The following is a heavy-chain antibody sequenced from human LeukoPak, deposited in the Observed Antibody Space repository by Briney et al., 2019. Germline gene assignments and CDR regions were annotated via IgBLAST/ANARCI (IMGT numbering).Heavy chain of an antibody. J-gene: IGHJ4*02. V-gene: IGHV3-53*01. D-gene: IGHD3-22*01. CDR3: ARAPFYYDSSGYPYLDG. CDR2: MYTGGST. CDR1: GFTISTNY. Sequence: GGSLRLSCAASGFTISTNYMSWVRQAPGKGLEWVSVMYTGGSTYYADSVKGRFTISRDNSKNTLYLQMNSLRAEDTALYYCARAPFYYDSSGYPYLDGWGQGTLATVSS.